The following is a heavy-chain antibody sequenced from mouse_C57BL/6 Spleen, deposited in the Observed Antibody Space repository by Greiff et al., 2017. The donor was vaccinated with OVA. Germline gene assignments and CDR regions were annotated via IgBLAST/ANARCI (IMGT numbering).Heavy chain of an antibody. CDR3: ARGGLRDWYFDV. D-gene: IGHD2-4*01. V-gene: IGHV1-76*01. CDR1: GYTFTDYY. Sequence: VKLQQSGAELVRPGASVKLSCKASGYTFTDYYINWVKQRPGQGLEWIARIYPGSGNTYYNEKFKGKATLTAEKSSSTAYMQLSSLTSKDSAVYFCARGGLRDWYFDVWGTGTTVTVSS. J-gene: IGHJ1*03. CDR2: IYPGSGNT.